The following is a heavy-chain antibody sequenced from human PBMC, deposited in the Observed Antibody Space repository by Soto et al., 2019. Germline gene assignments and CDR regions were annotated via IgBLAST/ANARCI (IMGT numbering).Heavy chain of an antibody. J-gene: IGHJ5*02. V-gene: IGHV1-3*01. Sequence: ASVKVACKASGYTFTIYAMHWVRQVPGQRLEWMGWINAGNGNTKYSQKFQGRVPITRDTSASTGYMELSSLRSEDTAVYYCARAVGYCSGGSCPPGNWFDPWGQGTLVTVSS. CDR3: ARAVGYCSGGSCPPGNWFDP. CDR1: GYTFTIYA. CDR2: INAGNGNT. D-gene: IGHD2-15*01.